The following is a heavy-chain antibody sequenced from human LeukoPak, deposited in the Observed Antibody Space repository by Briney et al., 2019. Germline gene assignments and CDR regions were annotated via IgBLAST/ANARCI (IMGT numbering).Heavy chain of an antibody. D-gene: IGHD2-8*02. CDR3: AGAWSRVDGFDI. J-gene: IGHJ3*02. CDR1: GFSFSSYW. V-gene: IGHV3-7*01. CDR2: INQDGSEK. Sequence: GGSLRLSCAGSGFSFSSYWMAWVRQAPGKGLEWVASINQDGSEKYYVDSVKGRFTVSRDNAKNSVYLQMNSLRTEDTAIYYCAGAWSRVDGFDIWGQGTMVTVSS.